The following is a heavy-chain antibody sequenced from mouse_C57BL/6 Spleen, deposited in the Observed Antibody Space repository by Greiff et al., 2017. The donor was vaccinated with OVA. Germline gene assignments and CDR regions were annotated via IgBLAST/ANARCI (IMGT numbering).Heavy chain of an antibody. CDR1: GYSITSGYY. J-gene: IGHJ3*01. CDR3: AREVYDYDGFAY. Sequence: EVQLQQSGPGLVKPSQSLSLTCSVTGYSITSGYYWNWIRQFPGNKLEWMGYISYDGSNNYNPSLKNRISITRDTSKNQFFLKLNSVTTEDTATDYCAREVYDYDGFAYWGQGTLVTVSA. D-gene: IGHD2-4*01. CDR2: ISYDGSN. V-gene: IGHV3-6*01.